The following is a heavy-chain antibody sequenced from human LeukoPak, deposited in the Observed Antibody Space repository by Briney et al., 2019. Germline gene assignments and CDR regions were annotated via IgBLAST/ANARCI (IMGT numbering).Heavy chain of an antibody. V-gene: IGHV4-4*07. J-gene: IGHJ6*04. CDR2: IYTSGST. CDR1: GGSISGYY. Sequence: SETLSLTCTVSGGSISGYYWSWIRQPAGKGLEWIGRIYTSGSTNYNPSLKSRVTMSVDPSKNQFSLKLTSVTAADTAVYYCARVDSSPGDVWGKGTTVTVSS. CDR3: ARVDSSPGDV. D-gene: IGHD6-19*01.